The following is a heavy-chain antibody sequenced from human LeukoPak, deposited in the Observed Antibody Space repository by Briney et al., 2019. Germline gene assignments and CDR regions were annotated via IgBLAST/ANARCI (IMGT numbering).Heavy chain of an antibody. J-gene: IGHJ5*02. CDR2: MNPNSGNT. CDR3: AREYNADYYDSSGYPNWFDP. D-gene: IGHD3-22*01. CDR1: GYTFTSYD. V-gene: IGHV1-8*01. Sequence: ASVKVSCKASGYTFTSYDINWVRQATGQGLEWMGWMNPNSGNTGYAQKFQGRATMTRNTSISTAYMELSSLRSEDTGVYYCAREYNADYYDSSGYPNWFDPWGQGTLVTVSS.